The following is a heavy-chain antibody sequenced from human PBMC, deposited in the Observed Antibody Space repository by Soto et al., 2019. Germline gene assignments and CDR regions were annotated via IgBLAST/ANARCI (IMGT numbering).Heavy chain of an antibody. J-gene: IGHJ6*02. D-gene: IGHD4-17*01. Sequence: SETLSLTCTVSGGSISSYYWSWIRQPPGKGLEWIGYIYYSGSTNYNPSLKSRVTISVDTSKNQFSLKLSSVTAADTAVYYCGRDLRRRIHFDYGGNSRKGYYYSGMAVWAKGPRSPSP. V-gene: IGHV4-59*01. CDR2: IYYSGST. CDR3: GRDLRRRIHFDYGGNSRKGYYYSGMAV. CDR1: GGSISSYY.